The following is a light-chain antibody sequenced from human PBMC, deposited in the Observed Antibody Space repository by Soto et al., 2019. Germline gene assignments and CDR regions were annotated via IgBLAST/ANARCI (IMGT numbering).Light chain of an antibody. CDR1: QSISSW. CDR2: KAS. V-gene: IGKV1-5*03. J-gene: IGKJ1*01. Sequence: DIQMTQSPFTLSASVGDRVTITFRASQSISSWLAWYQQKPGKAPKLLIYKASSLESGVPSRFSGSGSGTEFTLTISSLQPDDFATYYCQQYNSYQWTFGQGTKVDI. CDR3: QQYNSYQWT.